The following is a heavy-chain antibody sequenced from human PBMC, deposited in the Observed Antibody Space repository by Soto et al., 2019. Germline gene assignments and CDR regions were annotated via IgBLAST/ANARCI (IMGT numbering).Heavy chain of an antibody. V-gene: IGHV3-9*01. Sequence: EVQLVESGGGLVQPGRSLRLSCAASGFTFDDYAMHWVRQAPGKGLEWVSGISWNSGSIGYADSVKGRFTISRDNAKDSLELQMDRPGAEDKALDYWAKDGGGTGMGGGLEYHYYGKDGRGQGTTVTVSS. CDR1: GFTFDDYA. CDR3: AKDGGGTGMGGGLEYHYYGKDG. D-gene: IGHD5-18*01. J-gene: IGHJ6*02. CDR2: ISWNSGSI.